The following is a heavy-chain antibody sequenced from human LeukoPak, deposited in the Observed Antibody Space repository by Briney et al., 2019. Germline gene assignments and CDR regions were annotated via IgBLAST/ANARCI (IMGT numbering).Heavy chain of an antibody. V-gene: IGHV3-48*01. CDR2: ISSGRSTI. D-gene: IGHD3-22*01. J-gene: IGHJ4*02. Sequence: GGSLRLSCGASGFTFSSYSFNWVRQTPGKGLEWVSHISSGRSTIYYRDSVKGRFTISRDNAKNSLYLQMNSLRAEDTAVYYCARGADYYDSRSRRASYFDYWGQGTLVTVSS. CDR3: ARGADYYDSRSRRASYFDY. CDR1: GFTFSSYS.